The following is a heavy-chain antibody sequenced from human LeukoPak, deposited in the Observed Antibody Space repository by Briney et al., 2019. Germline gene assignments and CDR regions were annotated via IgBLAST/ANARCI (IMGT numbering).Heavy chain of an antibody. CDR2: INPNSGGT. D-gene: IGHD1-26*01. Sequence: VKVSCKASGYTFTGYYMHWVRQAPGQGLARMGWINPNSGGTNYAQKFQGWVTMTRDTSISTAYMELSRLRSDDTAVYYCARGRSVWVGATNFRNWFDPWGQGTLVTVSS. CDR1: GYTFTGYY. V-gene: IGHV1-2*04. CDR3: ARGRSVWVGATNFRNWFDP. J-gene: IGHJ5*02.